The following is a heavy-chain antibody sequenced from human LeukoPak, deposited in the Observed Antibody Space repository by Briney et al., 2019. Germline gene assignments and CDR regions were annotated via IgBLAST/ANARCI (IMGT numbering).Heavy chain of an antibody. CDR2: IYYSGST. V-gene: IGHV4-59*08. J-gene: IGHJ3*02. CDR1: GGSISSYY. CDR3: ARHAAYYDFWSGYYHDAFDI. Sequence: PSETLSLTCTVSGGSISSYYWSWIRQPPGKGLEWIGYIYYSGSTNYNPSLKSRVTISVDTSKNQFSLKLSSVTAADTAVCYCARHAAYYDFWSGYYHDAFDIWGQGTMVTVSS. D-gene: IGHD3-3*01.